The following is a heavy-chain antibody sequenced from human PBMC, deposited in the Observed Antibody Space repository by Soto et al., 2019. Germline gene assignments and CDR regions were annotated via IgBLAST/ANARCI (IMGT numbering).Heavy chain of an antibody. CDR3: ARVRYSSSWFSFDY. Sequence: PGGSLRLSCAASGFTFSDYYMSWIRQAPGKGLEWVSYISSSGSTIYYADSVKGRFTISRDNAKNSLYLQMNSLRAEDTAVYYCARVRYSSSWFSFDYWGQGTLVTVSS. J-gene: IGHJ4*02. CDR2: ISSSGSTI. CDR1: GFTFSDYY. D-gene: IGHD6-13*01. V-gene: IGHV3-11*01.